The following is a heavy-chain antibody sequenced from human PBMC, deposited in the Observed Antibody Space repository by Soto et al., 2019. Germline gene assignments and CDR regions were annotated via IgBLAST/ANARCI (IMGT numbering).Heavy chain of an antibody. CDR2: IDSGGGGT. CDR1: GFTLGTDV. D-gene: IGHD6-6*01. V-gene: IGHV3-23*01. CDR3: AKGPEQLVHGVFDY. J-gene: IGHJ4*02. Sequence: EVQLLESGGGLVQPGGSLRLSCAASGFTLGTDVMSWVRQAPGKGLEWVSGIDSGGGGTYYADSVKGRFTISRDNSKNTLSLQMNGLRVEDTAVFYCAKGPEQLVHGVFDYWGQGTLVNVSS.